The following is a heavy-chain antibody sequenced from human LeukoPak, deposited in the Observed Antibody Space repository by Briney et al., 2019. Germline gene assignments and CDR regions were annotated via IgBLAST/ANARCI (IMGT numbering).Heavy chain of an antibody. D-gene: IGHD3-22*01. V-gene: IGHV4-59*01. J-gene: IGHJ6*02. CDR2: IYYSGST. CDR3: ARDRYYDSSGPLRGYYYYGMDV. Sequence: SETLSLTCTVSGGPISSYYWSWIRQPPGKGLEWIGYIYYSGSTNYNPSLKSRVTISVDTSKNQFSLKLSSVTAADTAVYYCARDRYYDSSGPLRGYYYYGMDVWGQGTTVTVSS. CDR1: GGPISSYY.